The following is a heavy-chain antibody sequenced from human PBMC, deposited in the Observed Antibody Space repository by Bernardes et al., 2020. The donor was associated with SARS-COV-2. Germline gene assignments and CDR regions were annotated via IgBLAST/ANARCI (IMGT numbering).Heavy chain of an antibody. Sequence: TLSLTCTVPGGSISSYYWSWIRQPAGKGLEWIGRIYTSGSTNYNPSLKSRVTMSVDTSKNQFSLKLSSVTAADTAVYYRARDGVDYCSSTSCAIYAFDIWGRGTMVTVSS. CDR3: ARDGVDYCSSTSCAIYAFDI. CDR2: IYTSGST. V-gene: IGHV4-4*07. J-gene: IGHJ3*02. D-gene: IGHD2-2*01. CDR1: GGSISSYY.